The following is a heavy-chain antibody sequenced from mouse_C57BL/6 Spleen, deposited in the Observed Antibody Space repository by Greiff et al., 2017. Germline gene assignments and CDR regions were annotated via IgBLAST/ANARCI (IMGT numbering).Heavy chain of an antibody. CDR3: ARDHDGYYGFDY. V-gene: IGHV7-1*01. CDR1: GFTFSDFY. CDR2: SRNKANDYTT. D-gene: IGHD2-3*01. J-gene: IGHJ2*01. Sequence: EVQRVESGGGLVQSGRSLRLSCATSGFTFSDFYMEWVRQAPGKGLEWIAASRNKANDYTTEYSASVKGRFIVSRDTSQSILYLQMNALRAEDTAIYYCARDHDGYYGFDYWGQGTTLTVSS.